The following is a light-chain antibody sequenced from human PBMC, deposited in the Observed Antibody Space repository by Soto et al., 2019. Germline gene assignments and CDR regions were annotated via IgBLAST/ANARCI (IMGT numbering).Light chain of an antibody. V-gene: IGKV3D-15*01. CDR3: QQYRTWPPLT. CDR1: QSVTSN. J-gene: IGKJ5*01. Sequence: EIVLTQSPDTLAVSPGEVATLSCWASQSVTSNLAWYQQKRGQAPRLLIYAASTRATGVPARFSGSGSGTECTRTISSLQSEEFAVSYCQQYRTWPPLTFGQWT. CDR2: AAS.